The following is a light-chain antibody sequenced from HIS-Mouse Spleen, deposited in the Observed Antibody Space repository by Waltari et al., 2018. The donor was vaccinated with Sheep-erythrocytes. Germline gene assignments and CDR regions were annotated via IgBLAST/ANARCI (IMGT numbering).Light chain of an antibody. CDR3: CSYAGSYNHV. CDR2: DVS. Sequence: QSALTQPRSVSGSPGQSVTISCTGTSSDVGGYNYVSWYQQHPGQAPKLMLYDVSKRPAGVPDRFPGSKSGNTASLTISGLQAEDEADYYCCSYAGSYNHVFATGTKVTVL. CDR1: SSDVGGYNY. V-gene: IGLV2-11*01. J-gene: IGLJ1*01.